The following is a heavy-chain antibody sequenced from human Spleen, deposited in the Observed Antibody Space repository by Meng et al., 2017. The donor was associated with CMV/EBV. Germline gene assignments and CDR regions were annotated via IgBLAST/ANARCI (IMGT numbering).Heavy chain of an antibody. CDR3: ARDHLETYYDFWSPGGIDP. CDR2: INPNSGGT. D-gene: IGHD3-3*01. V-gene: IGHV1-2*02. Sequence: TFTGYYMHWVRQAPGQGLEWMGWINPNSGGTNYAQKFQGRVTMTRDTSISTAYMELSRLRSDDTAVYYCARDHLETYYDFWSPGGIDPWGQGTLVTVSS. CDR1: TFTGYY. J-gene: IGHJ5*02.